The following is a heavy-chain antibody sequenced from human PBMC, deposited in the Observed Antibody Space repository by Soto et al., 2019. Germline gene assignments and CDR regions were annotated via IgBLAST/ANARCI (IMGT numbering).Heavy chain of an antibody. Sequence: GGSLRLSCAASGFTLSGFDIHWVRQASGEGLEWVGRIKTKVESYATELSASVKGRFTISRDDPKNTAYLEMNSLKTEDTAVYYCAREHYYDTRGYYYVFDYWGQGTLVTVSS. D-gene: IGHD3-22*01. CDR3: AREHYYDTRGYYYVFDY. CDR2: IKTKVESYAT. CDR1: GFTLSGFD. V-gene: IGHV3-73*01. J-gene: IGHJ4*02.